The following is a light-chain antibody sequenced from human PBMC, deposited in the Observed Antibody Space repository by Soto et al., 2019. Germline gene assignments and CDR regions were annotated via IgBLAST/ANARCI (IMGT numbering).Light chain of an antibody. CDR2: DAS. Sequence: IVLTQSPATMSVSPGERATLSCRASRGISSNLAWYQQKPGQAPRLLIYDASTRATGIPARFSGSGSGTEFTLTISSLQPDDFATYYCQQYNTYSRTFGQGTKVDI. CDR1: RGISSN. V-gene: IGKV3-15*01. J-gene: IGKJ1*01. CDR3: QQYNTYSRT.